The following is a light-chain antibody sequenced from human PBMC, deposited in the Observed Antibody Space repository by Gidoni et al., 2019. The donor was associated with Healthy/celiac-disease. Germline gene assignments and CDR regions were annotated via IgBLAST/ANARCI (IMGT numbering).Light chain of an antibody. V-gene: IGLV2-14*01. J-gene: IGLJ1*01. CDR3: SSYTISSTPV. Sequence: QSALTQPASVSGSPGQSITISCTGTSSDVGGYNYVSWYQQNPGKAPKLMIYDVSNRPSGVSNRFSGSKSGNTASLTISGLQAEDEADYYCSSYTISSTPVVGTGTKVTVL. CDR1: SSDVGGYNY. CDR2: DVS.